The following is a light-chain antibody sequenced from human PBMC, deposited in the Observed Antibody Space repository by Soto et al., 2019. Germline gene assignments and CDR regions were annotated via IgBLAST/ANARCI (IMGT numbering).Light chain of an antibody. V-gene: IGLV3-21*02. Sequence: SYELTQPPSVSVAPGQTARIPCGGSNSGSKSVHWYQQKPGQAPMMVVCANSDRPSGIPERFSGSNSANTATLTISRVEAGDEADYYCHVWDSGSAHHVFGTGTKLTVL. CDR3: HVWDSGSAHHV. J-gene: IGLJ1*01. CDR1: NSGSKS. CDR2: ANS.